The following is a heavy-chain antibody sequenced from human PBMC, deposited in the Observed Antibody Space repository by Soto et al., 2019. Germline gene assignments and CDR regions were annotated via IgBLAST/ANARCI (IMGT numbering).Heavy chain of an antibody. CDR2: IIPIFGTA. D-gene: IGHD3-22*01. V-gene: IGHV1-69*13. CDR1: GGTFSSYA. CDR3: ARDFRGDSSVSNPGY. Sequence: ASVKVSCKASGGTFSSYAISWVRQAPGQGLEWMGGIIPIFGTANYAQKFQGRVTITADESTSTAYMELSSLRSEDTAVYYCARDFRGDSSVSNPGYWGQGTLVTVSS. J-gene: IGHJ4*02.